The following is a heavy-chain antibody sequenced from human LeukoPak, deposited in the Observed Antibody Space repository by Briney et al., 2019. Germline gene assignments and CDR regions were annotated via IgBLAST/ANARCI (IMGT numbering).Heavy chain of an antibody. D-gene: IGHD3-22*01. CDR3: ARDGSTMIVVVTTEGYGMDV. Sequence: PGGSLRLSCAASGFTFSSYAMHWVRQAPGKGLEWVAVISYDGSNKYYADSVKGRFTISRDNSKNTLYLQMNSLRAEDTAVYYCARDGSTMIVVVTTEGYGMDVWGQGTTVTVSS. CDR2: ISYDGSNK. J-gene: IGHJ6*02. CDR1: GFTFSSYA. V-gene: IGHV3-30-3*01.